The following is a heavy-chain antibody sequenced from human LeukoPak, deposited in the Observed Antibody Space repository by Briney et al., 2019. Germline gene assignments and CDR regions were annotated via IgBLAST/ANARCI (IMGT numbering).Heavy chain of an antibody. CDR1: GFTFSSYS. Sequence: GGSLRLSCAASGFTFSSYSMNWVRQAPGRGLEWVSSISSSSSYIYYADSVKGRFTISRDNAKNSLYLQMNSLRAEDTAVYYCARDRDLHYYDSSGYFDYDAFDIWGQGTMVTVSS. CDR2: ISSSSSYI. CDR3: ARDRDLHYYDSSGYFDYDAFDI. D-gene: IGHD3-22*01. J-gene: IGHJ3*02. V-gene: IGHV3-21*01.